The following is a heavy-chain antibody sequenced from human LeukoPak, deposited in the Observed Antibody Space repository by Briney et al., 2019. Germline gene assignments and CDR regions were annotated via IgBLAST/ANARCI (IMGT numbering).Heavy chain of an antibody. J-gene: IGHJ5*02. CDR1: GYTFTGYY. CDR3: ARSRNYYDSSGPFDP. Sequence: ASVEVSCKASGYTFTGYYMHWVRQAPGQGLEWMGWINPNSGGTNYAQKFQGRVTMTRDTSISTAYMELSRLRSDDTAVYYCARSRNYYDSSGPFDPWGQGTLVTVSS. CDR2: INPNSGGT. V-gene: IGHV1-2*02. D-gene: IGHD3-22*01.